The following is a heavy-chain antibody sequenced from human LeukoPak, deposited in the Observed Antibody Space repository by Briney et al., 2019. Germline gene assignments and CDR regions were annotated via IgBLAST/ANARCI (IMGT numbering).Heavy chain of an antibody. J-gene: IGHJ6*03. CDR3: ARHGSGSYSPLYYYYYYMDV. V-gene: IGHV4-4*09. Sequence: TPSETLSLTCTVSGGSISSYYWSWIRQPPGKGLEWIGYIYTSGSTNYNPSLKSRVTISVDTSKNQFSLKLSSVTAADTAVYYCARHGSGSYSPLYYYYYYMDVWGKGTMVTVSS. CDR1: GGSISSYY. CDR2: IYTSGST. D-gene: IGHD3-10*01.